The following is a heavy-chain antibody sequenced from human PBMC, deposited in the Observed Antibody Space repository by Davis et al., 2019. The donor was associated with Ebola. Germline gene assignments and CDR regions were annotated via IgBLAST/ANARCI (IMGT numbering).Heavy chain of an antibody. V-gene: IGHV4-34*01. CDR2: INHSGST. CDR3: ARPTYYYDSSGPLRY. J-gene: IGHJ4*02. CDR1: GGSFSGYY. Sequence: MPSETLSLTCAVYGGSFSGYYWSWIRQPPGKGLEWIGEINHSGSTNYNPSLKSRVTISVDTSKNQFSLKLSSVTAADTAVYYCARPTYYYDSSGPLRYWGQGTLVTVS. D-gene: IGHD3-22*01.